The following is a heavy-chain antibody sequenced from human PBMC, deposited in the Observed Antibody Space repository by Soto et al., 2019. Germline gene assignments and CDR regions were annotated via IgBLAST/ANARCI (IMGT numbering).Heavy chain of an antibody. J-gene: IGHJ4*02. CDR2: ISYDGST. V-gene: IGHV3-30-3*01. Sequence: PGGSLRLSCAASGFTFSSYAMHWVRQAPGKGLEWVAVISYDGSTYYADSVKGRFTISRDNSKNTLYLQMNSLRAEDTAVYYCAKAEGSSGYYHFGYWGQGTLVTVSS. CDR3: AKAEGSSGYYHFGY. D-gene: IGHD3-22*01. CDR1: GFTFSSYA.